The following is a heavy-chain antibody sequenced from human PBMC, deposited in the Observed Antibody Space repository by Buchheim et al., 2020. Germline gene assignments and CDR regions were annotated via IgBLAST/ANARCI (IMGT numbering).Heavy chain of an antibody. Sequence: QVQLQQWGAGLLKPSETLSLTCAVYGGSFSGYYWSWIRQPPGKGLEWIGEINHSGSTYYNPSLKSRVTISVDTSKNQFSLKLSSVTAADTAVYYCARGSTPAALFQHWGQGTL. CDR2: INHSGST. J-gene: IGHJ1*01. V-gene: IGHV4-34*01. D-gene: IGHD2-15*01. CDR3: ARGSTPAALFQH. CDR1: GGSFSGYY.